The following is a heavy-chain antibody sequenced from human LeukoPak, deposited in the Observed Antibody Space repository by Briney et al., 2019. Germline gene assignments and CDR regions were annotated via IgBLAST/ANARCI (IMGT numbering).Heavy chain of an antibody. V-gene: IGHV3-30*18. CDR1: GFTFSNYG. D-gene: IGHD6-19*01. Sequence: GGSLRLSCAASGFTFSNYGMHWVRQAPGQGLEWVAVISYDGSNKYYADSLKGRFTISRDNSKNTLYLQMNSLRAEDTAVYYCAKDKIVGSTGWYYFDYWGQGTLVTVSS. CDR3: AKDKIVGSTGWYYFDY. J-gene: IGHJ4*02. CDR2: ISYDGSNK.